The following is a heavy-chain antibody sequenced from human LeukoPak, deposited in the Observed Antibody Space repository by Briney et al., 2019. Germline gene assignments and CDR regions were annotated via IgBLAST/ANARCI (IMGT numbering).Heavy chain of an antibody. CDR2: ISYDGSNK. V-gene: IGHV3-30-3*01. CDR3: ARDTDTSGYYPDDY. D-gene: IGHD3-22*01. Sequence: GGSLRLSCAASGFTLSSYAMHWVRQAPGKGLEWVAVISYDGSNKYYADSVKGRFTISKDDSMNTLYLQMSRLRAEDTAVYYCARDTDTSGYYPDDYWGKGALVTVSS. J-gene: IGHJ4*02. CDR1: GFTLSSYA.